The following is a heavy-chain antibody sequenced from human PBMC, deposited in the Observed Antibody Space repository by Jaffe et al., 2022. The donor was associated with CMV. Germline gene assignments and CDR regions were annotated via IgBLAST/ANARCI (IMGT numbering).Heavy chain of an antibody. CDR3: ARDRGVGAIHLDY. Sequence: QVQLQESGPGLVKPSETLSLTCTVSGGSISSYYWSWIRQPPGKGLEWIGYIYYSGSTNYNPSLKSRVTISVDTSKNQFSLKLSSVTAADTAVYYCARDRGVGAIHLDYWGQGTLVTVSS. J-gene: IGHJ4*02. CDR1: GGSISSYY. V-gene: IGHV4-59*01. D-gene: IGHD1-26*01. CDR2: IYYSGST.